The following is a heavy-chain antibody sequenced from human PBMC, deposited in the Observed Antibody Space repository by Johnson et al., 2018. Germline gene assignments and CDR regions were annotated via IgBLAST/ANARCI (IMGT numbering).Heavy chain of an antibody. CDR1: GFIFSSHG. D-gene: IGHD4-17*01. Sequence: VQCGGSLRVSCEAAGFIFSSHGMHWVSQAPGKGLEWVAVISYDGSHEYYADSVKGRFTISRDNSKNTVYLQMISLRPEDTAVFYCARDLERYGDTDAFGVWGQGTMVTVSS. CDR3: ARDLERYGDTDAFGV. V-gene: IGHV3-30*03. CDR2: ISYDGSHE. J-gene: IGHJ3*01.